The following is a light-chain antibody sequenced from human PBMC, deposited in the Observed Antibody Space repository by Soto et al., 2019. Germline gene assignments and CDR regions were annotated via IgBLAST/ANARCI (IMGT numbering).Light chain of an antibody. CDR2: DVS. Sequence: QSVLTQPRSVSGSPGQSVTISCTGTSSDVGGYNYVSWYRQHPGKAPKLIIYDVSKRPSGVTDRFSGSKSGNTASLTISGLQPEDDADYYCCSYAGSYTVFGGGTKLTVL. J-gene: IGLJ2*01. CDR3: CSYAGSYTV. CDR1: SSDVGGYNY. V-gene: IGLV2-11*01.